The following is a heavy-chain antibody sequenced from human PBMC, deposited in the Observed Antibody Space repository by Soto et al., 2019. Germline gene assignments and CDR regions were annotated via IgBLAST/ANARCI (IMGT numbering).Heavy chain of an antibody. CDR1: GFTVSSNY. D-gene: IGHD3-10*01. J-gene: IGHJ6*02. V-gene: IGHV3-53*01. CDR3: AKALPYYYGSGRHRRYGMDV. CDR2: IYSGGST. Sequence: PGGSLRLSCAASGFTVSSNYMSWVRQAPGKGLEWVSVIYSGGSTNYADSVKGRFTISRDNSKNTLYLQMNSLRAEDTAVYYCAKALPYYYGSGRHRRYGMDVWGQGTTVTVSS.